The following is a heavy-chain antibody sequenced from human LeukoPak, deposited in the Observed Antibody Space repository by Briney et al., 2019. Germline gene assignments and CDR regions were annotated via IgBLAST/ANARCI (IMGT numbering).Heavy chain of an antibody. V-gene: IGHV3-23*01. D-gene: IGHD5-18*01. Sequence: SGGSLRLSCAASGFTFSTYAMTWVRQAPGKGLEWVSGISGSSDMTYYADSVKGRFSISRDNSKNTLYLQMNSLRADDTALYYCAKRLWESKGLDPFDIWGQGTMVTVSS. CDR2: ISGSSDMT. CDR3: AKRLWESKGLDPFDI. CDR1: GFTFSTYA. J-gene: IGHJ3*02.